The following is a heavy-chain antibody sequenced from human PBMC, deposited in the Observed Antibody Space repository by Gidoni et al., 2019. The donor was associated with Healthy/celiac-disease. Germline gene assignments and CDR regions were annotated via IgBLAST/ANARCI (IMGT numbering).Heavy chain of an antibody. Sequence: QVQLVESGGGVVQPGRSLRLSCAASGFTFSSYGMHWVRQAPGKGLEWVAVIWYDGSNKYYADSVKGRFTISRDNSKNTLYLQMNSLRAEDTAVYYCARDGGGILTAWDAFDIWGQGTMVTVSS. CDR1: GFTFSSYG. J-gene: IGHJ3*02. CDR2: IWYDGSNK. CDR3: ARDGGGILTAWDAFDI. V-gene: IGHV3-33*01. D-gene: IGHD3-9*01.